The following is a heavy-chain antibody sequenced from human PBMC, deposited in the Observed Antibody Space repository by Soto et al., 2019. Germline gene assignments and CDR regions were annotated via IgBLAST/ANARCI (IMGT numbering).Heavy chain of an antibody. Sequence: EVQLVESGGGLIQPGGSLRLSCAASGFTVSSNYMSWVRQAPGKGLEWVSVIYSGGSTYYADSVKGRFTISRDNSKSTLYLQMNSLRAEDTAVYYCAREIYGDYEGGHFDYWGQGTLVTVSS. D-gene: IGHD4-17*01. J-gene: IGHJ4*02. CDR3: AREIYGDYEGGHFDY. CDR1: GFTVSSNY. V-gene: IGHV3-53*01. CDR2: IYSGGST.